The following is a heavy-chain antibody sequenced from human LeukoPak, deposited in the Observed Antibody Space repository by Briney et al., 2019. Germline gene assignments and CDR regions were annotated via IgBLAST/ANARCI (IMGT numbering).Heavy chain of an antibody. CDR3: AKSLLTTATGTGRAFDI. V-gene: IGHV3-23*01. CDR2: ISAGGDGT. CDR1: GFSFSRYP. D-gene: IGHD1-1*01. Sequence: GGSLRLSCAASGFSFSRYPMGWVRQAPGKGLEWVSGISAGGDGTYHADPVKGRFTISRDNSKNTLYLQMNSLRAEGTAEYYCAKSLLTTATGTGRAFDIWGQGTMVTVSS. J-gene: IGHJ3*02.